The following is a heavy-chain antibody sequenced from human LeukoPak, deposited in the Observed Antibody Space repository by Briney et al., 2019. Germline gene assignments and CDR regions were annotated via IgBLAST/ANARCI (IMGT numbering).Heavy chain of an antibody. CDR3: ARAYSSSSFAFDI. J-gene: IGHJ3*02. V-gene: IGHV1-2*02. CDR2: INPNSGGT. CDR1: GYTFTSYY. Sequence: ASVKVSCKASGYTFTSYYMHWVRQAPGQGLEWMGWINPNSGGTNYAQKFQGRVTMTTDTSTSTAYMELRSLRSDDTAVYYCARAYSSSSFAFDIWGQGTMVTVSS. D-gene: IGHD6-6*01.